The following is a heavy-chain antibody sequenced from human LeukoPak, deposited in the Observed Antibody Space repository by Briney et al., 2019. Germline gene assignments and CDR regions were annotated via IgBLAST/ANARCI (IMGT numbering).Heavy chain of an antibody. V-gene: IGHV3-15*01. CDR1: GFTFTNVW. Sequence: GGSLRLSCAASGFTFTNVWMSWVSQAPGKVLEWVGRSKSKTNGRTIDYPEPVKGRFTTSRDDSKKTLYLHMNSLKIEDTAVYYCTTDLTAPYWGQGTPVTVSS. CDR3: TTDLTAPY. D-gene: IGHD3-9*01. J-gene: IGHJ4*02. CDR2: SKSKTNGRTI.